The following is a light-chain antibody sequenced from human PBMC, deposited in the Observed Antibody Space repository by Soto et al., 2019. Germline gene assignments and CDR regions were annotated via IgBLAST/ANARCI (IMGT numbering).Light chain of an antibody. CDR3: QQTSAFPRT. Sequence: DIQMTQSPSYVSASVGDRLTITCRASRDISNSLAWYQQTPGKAPKLLLRGASSLHRGVPSRFSGGGAGTEFTLTISSLQPEDFATYYCQQTSAFPRTFGQGTKVEVK. V-gene: IGKV1-12*01. J-gene: IGKJ4*01. CDR1: RDISNS. CDR2: GAS.